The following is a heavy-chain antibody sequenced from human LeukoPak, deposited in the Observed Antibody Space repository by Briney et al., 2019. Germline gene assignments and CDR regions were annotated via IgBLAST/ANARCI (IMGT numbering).Heavy chain of an antibody. D-gene: IGHD6-13*01. CDR2: ISYSGST. V-gene: IGHV4-59*12. CDR1: GGSISPYY. J-gene: IGHJ4*02. Sequence: PSETLSLTCTASGGSISPYYWSWIRQPPGKGLEWIGYISYSGSTHYNPSLKSRVTMSIHTSKNQFSLRLNSVTAADTAVYYCARDLSGIAAAWGQGTLVTVSS. CDR3: ARDLSGIAAA.